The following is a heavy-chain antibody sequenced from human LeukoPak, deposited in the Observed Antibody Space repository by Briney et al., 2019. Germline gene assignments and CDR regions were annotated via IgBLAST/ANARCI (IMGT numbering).Heavy chain of an antibody. J-gene: IGHJ2*01. CDR1: GGSISSYY. CDR3: ARRGSDWYFDL. V-gene: IGHV4-4*07. D-gene: IGHD2-15*01. CDR2: IYTSGST. Sequence: PSETLSPTCTVSGGSISSYYWSWLRQPAGKGLEWIGRIYTSGSTNYNPSLKSRVTMSVDTSKNQFSLKLTSVTAADTAVYYCARRGSDWYFDLWGRGTLVTVSS.